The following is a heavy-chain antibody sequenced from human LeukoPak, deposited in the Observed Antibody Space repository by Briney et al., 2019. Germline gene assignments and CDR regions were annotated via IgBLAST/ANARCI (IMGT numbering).Heavy chain of an antibody. Sequence: GGSLRLSCAASGLTLSSYWMHWVRQAPGKGLVWVSRINSDGSSTNYADSVKGRFTISRDNAKNTLYLQMNSLRAEDTAVYYCARSVGTTIHWFDPWGQGTLVTVSS. J-gene: IGHJ5*02. D-gene: IGHD1-26*01. CDR3: ARSVGTTIHWFDP. CDR2: INSDGSST. CDR1: GLTLSSYW. V-gene: IGHV3-74*01.